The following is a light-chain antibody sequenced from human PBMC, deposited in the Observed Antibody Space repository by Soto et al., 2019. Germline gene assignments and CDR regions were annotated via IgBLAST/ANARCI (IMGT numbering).Light chain of an antibody. CDR1: SGSIASNY. Sequence: NFMLTQPHSVSESPGKTVTISCTRSSGSIASNYVQWYQQRPGSAPTTVIYEDNQRPSGFPDRFSGSIDSSSNSASLTISGLKTEVEADYYSQSYHSSNLGVFGGGTKLTVL. CDR2: EDN. J-gene: IGLJ3*02. CDR3: QSYHSSNLGV. V-gene: IGLV6-57*04.